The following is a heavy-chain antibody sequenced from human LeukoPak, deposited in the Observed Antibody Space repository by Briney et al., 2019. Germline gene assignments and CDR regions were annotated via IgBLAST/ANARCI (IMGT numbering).Heavy chain of an antibody. CDR3: ARSPSAGWCDP. CDR1: GGSIIRGSYY. CDR2: ISSSGNT. V-gene: IGHV4-61*02. J-gene: IGHJ5*02. Sequence: SQTLSLTCTVSGGSIIRGSYYWSWIRQPAGKGLEWIGRISSSGNTNYNPSLKSRVTISIDTSKNQFSLKLSSVTAADTAVYYCARSPSAGWCDPWGQGTLVTVSS.